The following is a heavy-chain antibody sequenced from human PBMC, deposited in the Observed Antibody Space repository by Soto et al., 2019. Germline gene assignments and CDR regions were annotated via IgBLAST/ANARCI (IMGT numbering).Heavy chain of an antibody. J-gene: IGHJ4*02. V-gene: IGHV3-48*03. CDR2: ITSGDTTI. Sequence: GGSLRLSCAASGFMFSTYGMNWVRQAPGKGLEWVSYITSGDTTIYYADSVRGRFTISRDNAKNSLYLQMHSLRAEDTDVYYCARRSIAARSEIDYWGRGTLVTVSS. CDR1: GFMFSTYG. CDR3: ARRSIAARSEIDY. D-gene: IGHD6-6*01.